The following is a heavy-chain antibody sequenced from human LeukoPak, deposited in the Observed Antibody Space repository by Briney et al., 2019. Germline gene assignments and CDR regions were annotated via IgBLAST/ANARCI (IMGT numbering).Heavy chain of an antibody. CDR3: ARDSSGWSDY. D-gene: IGHD6-19*01. V-gene: IGHV3-74*01. CDR1: GVTFSNYW. J-gene: IGHJ4*02. CDR2: ISSDGSST. Sequence: GGTLRVYCAASGVTFSNYWMHWVRQAPGKGLVWVSRISSDGSSTSYADSVKGRFTISRDNAKNTLYLQMNSLRAEDTAVYYCARDSSGWSDYWGQGTLVTVSS.